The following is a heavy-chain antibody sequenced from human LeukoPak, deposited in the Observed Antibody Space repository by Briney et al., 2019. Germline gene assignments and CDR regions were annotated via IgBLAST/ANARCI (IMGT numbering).Heavy chain of an antibody. D-gene: IGHD5-24*01. CDR3: ARDQEGYDY. J-gene: IGHJ4*02. Sequence: ASVKVSCKASGYTFTSNYIHWVRQAPGQGLEWMGMIYPRDGSTSYAQKFQGRVTVTRDTSTSTVHMELSGLRSEDTAVYYCARDQEGYDYWGQGTLVTVSS. V-gene: IGHV1-46*01. CDR2: IYPRDGST. CDR1: GYTFTSNY.